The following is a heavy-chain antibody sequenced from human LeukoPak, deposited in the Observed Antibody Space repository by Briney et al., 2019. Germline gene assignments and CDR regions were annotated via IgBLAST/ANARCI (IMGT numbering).Heavy chain of an antibody. CDR3: ARNLERRSWVFDY. Sequence: PSETLSLTCTVSGGSISSGSYYWSWIRQPPGKGLEWIGYIYYSGSTNYNPSLKSRVTISVDTSKNQFSLKLSSVTAADTAVYYCARNLERRSWVFDYWGQGTLVTVSS. CDR2: IYYSGST. J-gene: IGHJ4*02. D-gene: IGHD1-1*01. CDR1: GGSISSGSYY. V-gene: IGHV4-61*01.